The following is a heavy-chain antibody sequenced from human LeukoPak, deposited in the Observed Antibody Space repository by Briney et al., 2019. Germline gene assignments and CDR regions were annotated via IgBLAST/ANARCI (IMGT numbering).Heavy chain of an antibody. V-gene: IGHV1-3*01. CDR3: TIGLAGDWDAFDI. Sequence: ASVKVSCKTSGYTFTTCAVHWVRQAPGQRLEWMGWIYADSGNTKYSHKLQGRVAIARDTSASTIYMELTSLRIEDTAVYFCTIGLAGDWDAFDIWGLGTMVTVSS. J-gene: IGHJ3*02. D-gene: IGHD6-19*01. CDR2: IYADSGNT. CDR1: GYTFTTCA.